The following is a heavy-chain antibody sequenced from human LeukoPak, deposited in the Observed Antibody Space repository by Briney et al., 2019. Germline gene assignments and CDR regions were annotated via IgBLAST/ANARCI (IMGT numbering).Heavy chain of an antibody. V-gene: IGHV3-74*01. D-gene: IGHD7-27*01. J-gene: IGHJ3*02. Sequence: GGSLRLSCAASGFTFSNYAMSWVRQAPGKGLVWVSRIDRDGRSTSSTSYPDSVKGRFTISRDNAKNTLYLQMNSLRAEDTALYYCARDTPNWGYAFDIWGQGTMVTVSS. CDR1: GFTFSNYA. CDR2: IDRDGRSTSST. CDR3: ARDTPNWGYAFDI.